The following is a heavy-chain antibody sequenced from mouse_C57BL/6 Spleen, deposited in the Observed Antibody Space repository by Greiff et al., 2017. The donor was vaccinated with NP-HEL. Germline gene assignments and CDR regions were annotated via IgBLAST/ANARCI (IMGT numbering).Heavy chain of an antibody. CDR2: IDPSDSET. D-gene: IGHD1-1*01. CDR3: ARENYGSSYGFAY. V-gene: IGHV1-52*01. Sequence: QVQLQQPGAELVRPGSSVKLSCKASGYTFTSYWMHWVKQRPIQGLDWIGNIDPSDSETHYNQKFKDKATLTVDKSSSTAYMQRSSLTSEDSAVYYCARENYGSSYGFAYWGQGTLVTVSA. CDR1: GYTFTSYW. J-gene: IGHJ3*01.